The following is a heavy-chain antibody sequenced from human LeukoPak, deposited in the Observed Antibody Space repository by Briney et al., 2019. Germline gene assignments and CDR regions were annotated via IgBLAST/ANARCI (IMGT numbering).Heavy chain of an antibody. CDR1: GITFRSYW. D-gene: IGHD5-12*01. CDR2: INSDGSIT. CDR3: ARVRATFSPHFDN. Sequence: GGSLRLSCAAPGITFRSYWVHLVPQAPGKGLMLVSRINSDGSITNYADSVKGRFTISRDNAKNTLYLQMNSLRAEDTAVYYCARVRATFSPHFDNWGQGTLVTVSS. J-gene: IGHJ4*02. V-gene: IGHV3-74*01.